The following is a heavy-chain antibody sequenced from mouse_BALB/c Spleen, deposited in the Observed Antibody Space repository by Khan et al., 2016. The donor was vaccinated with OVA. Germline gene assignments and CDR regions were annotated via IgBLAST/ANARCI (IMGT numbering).Heavy chain of an antibody. CDR1: GFTFSSYG. V-gene: IGHV5-6*01. CDR2: ISSGGRYT. Sequence: EVELVESGGDLVKPGGSLKLSCAASGFTFSSYGMSWVRQTPDKRLEWVATISSGGRYTYYPDSVKGRFTISRDNAKNTLYLQMSSLKSEDTAMYYCVRDNYCGSRSFDYWGQGTTLTVSS. J-gene: IGHJ2*01. CDR3: VRDNYCGSRSFDY. D-gene: IGHD1-1*01.